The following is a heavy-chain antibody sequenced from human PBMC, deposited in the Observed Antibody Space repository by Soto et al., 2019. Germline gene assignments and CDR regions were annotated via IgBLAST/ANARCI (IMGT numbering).Heavy chain of an antibody. CDR2: IYYSGST. CDR3: ARHGSYDYGDYGFHY. Sequence: SETLSLTCTVSGGSISSYYWSWIRQPPGKGLEWIGYIYYSGSTNYNPSLKSRVTISVDTSKNQFSLKLSSVTAADTAVYYCARHGSYDYGDYGFHYWGQGTLVTVS. D-gene: IGHD4-17*01. V-gene: IGHV4-59*08. CDR1: GGSISSYY. J-gene: IGHJ4*02.